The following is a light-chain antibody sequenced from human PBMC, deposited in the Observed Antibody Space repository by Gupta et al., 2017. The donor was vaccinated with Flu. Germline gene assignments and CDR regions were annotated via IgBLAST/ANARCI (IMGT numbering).Light chain of an antibody. Sequence: DIQMTQSPSSLSASVRDRVTITCRASQSISSYLNWYQQKPGKAPKLRSYAASRLQSGVPSRGSGSGSGTDFTLTINSLQPEDFATYYCQKSYNTPRTFGKGTKVEIK. CDR1: QSISSY. CDR3: QKSYNTPRT. J-gene: IGKJ1*01. CDR2: AAS. V-gene: IGKV1-39*01.